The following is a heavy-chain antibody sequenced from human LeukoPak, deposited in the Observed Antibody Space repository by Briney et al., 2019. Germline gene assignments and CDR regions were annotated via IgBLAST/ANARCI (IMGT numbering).Heavy chain of an antibody. CDR1: GFTFSSYA. D-gene: IGHD1-14*01. CDR3: AKDISHGNFDI. J-gene: IGHJ3*02. V-gene: IGHV3-30-3*01. CDR2: ISYDGSNK. Sequence: PGRSLRLSCAASGFTFSSYAMHWVRQAPGKGLEWVAVISYDGSNKYYADSVKGRFTISRDNAKNSLYLQMNSLRAEDTALYYCAKDISHGNFDIWGQGTMVTVSS.